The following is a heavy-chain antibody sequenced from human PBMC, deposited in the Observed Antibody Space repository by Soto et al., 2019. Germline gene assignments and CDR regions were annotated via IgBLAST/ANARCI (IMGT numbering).Heavy chain of an antibody. V-gene: IGHV1-46*01. CDR2: INPSGGST. CDR3: ARDWAAMARYYYGMDV. CDR1: GYTFTSYY. D-gene: IGHD5-18*01. Sequence: GASVKVSCKASGYTFTSYYMHWVRQAPGQGLEWMGIINPSGGSTSYAQKFQGRVTMTRDTSTSTVYMELSSLRSEDTAVYYCARDWAAMARYYYGMDVWGQGTTVTVSS. J-gene: IGHJ6*02.